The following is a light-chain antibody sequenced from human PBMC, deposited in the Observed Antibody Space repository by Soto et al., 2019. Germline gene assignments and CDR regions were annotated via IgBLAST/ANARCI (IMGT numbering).Light chain of an antibody. CDR1: QSISYY. J-gene: IGKJ5*01. CDR3: QQSYDTPPVT. CDR2: AAS. Sequence: DIQLTQSPSSLSASVGDRVNITCRASQSISYYLNWYQQEPGKAPKLLIYAASSLQSGVPSRFSGSGSGADFTLTISGLQPEDFAIYHCQQSYDTPPVTFGQGTRLEIK. V-gene: IGKV1-39*01.